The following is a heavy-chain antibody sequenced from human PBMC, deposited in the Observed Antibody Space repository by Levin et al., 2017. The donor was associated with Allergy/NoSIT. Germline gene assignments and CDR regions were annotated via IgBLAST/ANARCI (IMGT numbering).Heavy chain of an antibody. V-gene: IGHV3-33*01. D-gene: IGHD6-13*01. CDR1: GFTFSSYG. CDR3: ARDASSVAAAVMDV. J-gene: IGHJ6*04. CDR2: IWYDGSNK. Sequence: PGESLKISCAASGFTFSSYGMHWVRQAPGKGLEWVAVIWYDGSNKYYADSVKGRFTISRDNSKNTLYLQMNSLRAEETAVYYCARDASSVAAAVMDVWGKGTTVIVTS.